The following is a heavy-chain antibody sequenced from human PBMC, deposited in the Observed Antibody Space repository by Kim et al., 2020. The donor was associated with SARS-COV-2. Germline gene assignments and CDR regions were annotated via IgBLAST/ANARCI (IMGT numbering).Heavy chain of an antibody. Sequence: ASVKVSCKASGYTFTSYGISWVRQAPGQGLEWMGWISAYNGNTNYAQKLQGRVTMTTDTSTSTAYMELRSLRSDDTAVYYCATTVDTAMVRYYFYYYGMDVWGQGTTVTVSS. D-gene: IGHD5-18*01. CDR3: ATTVDTAMVRYYFYYYGMDV. J-gene: IGHJ6*02. CDR1: GYTFTSYG. CDR2: ISAYNGNT. V-gene: IGHV1-18*01.